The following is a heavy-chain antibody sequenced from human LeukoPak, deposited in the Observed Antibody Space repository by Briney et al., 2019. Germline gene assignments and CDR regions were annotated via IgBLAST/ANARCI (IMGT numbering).Heavy chain of an antibody. D-gene: IGHD2-15*01. CDR2: MNPNSGNT. J-gene: IGHJ5*02. Sequence: ASVKVSCKASGYTFTSYDINWVRQATGQGLEWMGWMNPNSGNTGYAQKFQGRVTMTRNTSISTAYMELSSLRSEDTAMYYCARRSSYCSGGSCYRLRGYWFDPWGQGTLVTVSS. CDR1: GYTFTSYD. V-gene: IGHV1-8*01. CDR3: ARRSSYCSGGSCYRLRGYWFDP.